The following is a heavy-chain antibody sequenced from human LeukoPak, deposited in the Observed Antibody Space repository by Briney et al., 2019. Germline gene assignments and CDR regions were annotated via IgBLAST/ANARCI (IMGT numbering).Heavy chain of an antibody. CDR3: ARRGDSYGRFDY. CDR1: GYLRTNYW. D-gene: IGHD5-18*01. Sequence: GESLKISCQGPGYLRTNYWIGRGLEMPGKGLEWIGIISPGDSDTRYSPSFQGQVTTSADKSICTAFLQWSRLKASDTAMYYCARRGDSYGRFDYWGQGILVTVSS. CDR2: ISPGDSDT. J-gene: IGHJ4*02. V-gene: IGHV5-51*01.